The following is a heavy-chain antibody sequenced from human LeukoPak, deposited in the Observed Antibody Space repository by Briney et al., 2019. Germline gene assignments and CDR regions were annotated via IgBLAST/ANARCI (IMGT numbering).Heavy chain of an antibody. CDR3: AKGLYCSGGSCYSFSA. CDR1: GFTFSSYG. CDR2: ISYDGSNK. D-gene: IGHD2-15*01. J-gene: IGHJ5*02. Sequence: GGSLRLSCAASGFTFSSYGMHWVRQAPGKGLEWVAVISYDGSNKYYADSVKGRFTISRYNSKNTLYLQMNSLRAEDTAVYYCAKGLYCSGGSCYSFSAWGQGTLVTVSS. V-gene: IGHV3-30*18.